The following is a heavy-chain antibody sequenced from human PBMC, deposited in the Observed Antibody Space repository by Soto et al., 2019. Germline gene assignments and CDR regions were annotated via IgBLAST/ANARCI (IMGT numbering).Heavy chain of an antibody. CDR3: ARDRGTLANDAFDI. V-gene: IGHV4-4*07. Sequence: SETLSLTCTVSGGSISSYYWSWIRQPAGKGLEWIGRFYTSGSTNYNPSLKSRVTMSVDTSKNQFSLNLSSVTAADTAVYYCARDRGTLANDAFDIRGQGTMVTVSS. CDR2: FYTSGST. D-gene: IGHD1-1*01. J-gene: IGHJ3*02. CDR1: GGSISSYY.